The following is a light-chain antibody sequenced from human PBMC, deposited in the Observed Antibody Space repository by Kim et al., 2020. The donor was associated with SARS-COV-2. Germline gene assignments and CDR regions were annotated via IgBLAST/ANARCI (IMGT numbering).Light chain of an antibody. Sequence: LSPGERATLSCMASQSVSSSYLAWYQQKPGQAPRLPIYGASSRATGIPDRFSGSGSGTDFTLTISRLEPEDFAVYYCQQYGSSSYTFGQGTKLEI. V-gene: IGKV3-20*01. CDR1: QSVSSSY. CDR2: GAS. CDR3: QQYGSSSYT. J-gene: IGKJ2*01.